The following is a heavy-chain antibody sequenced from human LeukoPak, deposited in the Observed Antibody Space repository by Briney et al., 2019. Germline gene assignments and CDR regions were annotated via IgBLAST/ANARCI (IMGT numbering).Heavy chain of an antibody. D-gene: IGHD3-9*01. V-gene: IGHV3-23*01. CDR3: AKKEAEFYDILTGYYTPWHYYGMDV. Sequence: GGSLRLSCAASGFTFSSYAMSWVRQAPGKGLEWVSVISGSGGITYYADSVKGRFTISRDNSKNTLYLQMNSLRAEDTAVYYCAKKEAEFYDILTGYYTPWHYYGMDVWGQGTTVTVSS. CDR1: GFTFSSYA. CDR2: ISGSGGIT. J-gene: IGHJ6*02.